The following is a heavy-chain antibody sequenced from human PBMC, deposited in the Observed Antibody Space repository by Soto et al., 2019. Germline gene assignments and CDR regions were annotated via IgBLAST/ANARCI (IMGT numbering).Heavy chain of an antibody. Sequence: GESLKISCKGSGYSFTSYWISWVRQMPGKGLEWMGRIDPSDSYTNYSPSFQGHVTISADKSISTAYLQWSSLKASDTAMYYCAIRAVDTAMGHYYYYGMDVWGQGTTVTVS. CDR1: GYSFTSYW. CDR3: AIRAVDTAMGHYYYYGMDV. CDR2: IDPSDSYT. V-gene: IGHV5-10-1*01. J-gene: IGHJ6*02. D-gene: IGHD5-18*01.